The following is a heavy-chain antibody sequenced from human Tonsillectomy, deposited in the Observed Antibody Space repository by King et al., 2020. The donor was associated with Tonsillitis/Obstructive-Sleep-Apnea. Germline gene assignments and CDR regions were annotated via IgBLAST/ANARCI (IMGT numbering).Heavy chain of an antibody. CDR3: TTDGGIGPRPIFDI. D-gene: IGHD3-3*01. CDR2: IKSKNDGGTT. J-gene: IGHJ3*02. CDR1: GFSFTKGW. Sequence: VQLVESGGGLVKTGGSLRLSCGASGFSFTKGWMSWVRQAPGKGLEWVGRIKSKNDGGTTDYAAPVKDRFTISRDDSKNTLYLQMNSLKTEDTALHYCTTDGGIGPRPIFDIWGQGTMVTVSS. V-gene: IGHV3-15*01.